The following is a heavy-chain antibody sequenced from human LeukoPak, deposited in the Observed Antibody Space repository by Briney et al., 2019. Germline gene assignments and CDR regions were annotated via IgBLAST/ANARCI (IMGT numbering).Heavy chain of an antibody. CDR2: ISYDGSNK. CDR3: AKDLLRSTGGGYFQH. CDR1: GFTFSSYG. J-gene: IGHJ1*01. D-gene: IGHD2-2*01. V-gene: IGHV3-30*18. Sequence: QPGGSLRLSCAASGFTFSSYGMHWVRQAPGKGLEWVAVISYDGSNKYYADSVKGRFTISRDNSKNTLYLQMNSLRAEDTAVYYCAKDLLRSTGGGYFQHWGQGTLVTVSS.